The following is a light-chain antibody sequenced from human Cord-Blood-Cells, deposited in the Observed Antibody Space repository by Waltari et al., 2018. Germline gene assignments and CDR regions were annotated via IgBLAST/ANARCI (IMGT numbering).Light chain of an antibody. CDR2: EVS. CDR1: SSDVGASNY. Sequence: QSALTQPPSASGSPGQSVTISCTGTSSDVGASNYVPWYQQHPGKAPKLMIYEVSKRPSGVPDRFSGSKAGNTASLTVSGLQAEDEADYYCSSYAGSNNVVFGGGTKLTVL. J-gene: IGLJ2*01. CDR3: SSYAGSNNVV. V-gene: IGLV2-8*01.